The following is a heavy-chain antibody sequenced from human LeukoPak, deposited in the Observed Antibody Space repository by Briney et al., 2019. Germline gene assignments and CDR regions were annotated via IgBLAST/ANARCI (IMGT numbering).Heavy chain of an antibody. Sequence: GASVKVSCKASGGTFSSYAISWVRQAPGQGLKWMGGIIPIFGTANYAQKFQGRVTITADKSTSTAYMELSSLRSEDTAVYYCARDYASSYYGSALNPLWGQGTLVTVSS. CDR3: ARDYASSYYGSALNPL. D-gene: IGHD3-10*01. CDR1: GGTFSSYA. V-gene: IGHV1-69*06. J-gene: IGHJ4*02. CDR2: IIPIFGTA.